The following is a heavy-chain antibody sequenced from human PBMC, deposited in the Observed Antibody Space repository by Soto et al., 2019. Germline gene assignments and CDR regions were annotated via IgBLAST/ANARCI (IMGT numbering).Heavy chain of an antibody. Sequence: GGSLRISCAASGFPFSSEAMSWVRQAPGKGLEWVSAISGSGGSTYYADSVKGRFTISRDNSKNTLYLQMNSLRAEDTAVYYCAKDSNSSGWFGTDYWGQGTLVTVSS. CDR2: ISGSGGST. J-gene: IGHJ4*02. CDR1: GFPFSSEA. V-gene: IGHV3-23*01. D-gene: IGHD6-19*01. CDR3: AKDSNSSGWFGTDY.